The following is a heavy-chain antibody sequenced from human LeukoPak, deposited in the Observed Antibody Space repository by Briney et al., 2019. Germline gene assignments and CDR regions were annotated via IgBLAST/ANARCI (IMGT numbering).Heavy chain of an antibody. J-gene: IGHJ4*02. CDR2: IYSGGST. Sequence: PGGSLRLSCAASGFTVSSNYMSRVRQAPGKGLEWVSVIYSGGSTYYADSVKGRFTISRDNSKNPLYLQMNSLRAEDTAVYYCARSSVSYYPTFDYWGQGTLVTVSS. D-gene: IGHD3-10*01. CDR3: ARSSVSYYPTFDY. CDR1: GFTVSSNY. V-gene: IGHV3-53*01.